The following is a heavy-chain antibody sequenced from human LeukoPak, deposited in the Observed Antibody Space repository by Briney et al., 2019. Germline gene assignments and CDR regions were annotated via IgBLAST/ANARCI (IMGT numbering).Heavy chain of an antibody. V-gene: IGHV3-21*01. CDR2: ISSSSSYI. CDR3: ARASGSGSYISY. CDR1: GFTFSSYS. Sequence: GGSLRLSCAASGFTFSSYSMNWVRQAPGKGLEWVSSISSSSSYIYYADSVKGRFTISRDNAKNSLYLQMNSLRAEDTAVYHCARASGSGSYISYWGQGTLVTVSS. J-gene: IGHJ4*02. D-gene: IGHD3-10*01.